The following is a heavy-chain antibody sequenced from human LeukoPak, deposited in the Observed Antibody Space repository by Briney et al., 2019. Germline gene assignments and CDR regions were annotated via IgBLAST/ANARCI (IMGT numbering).Heavy chain of an antibody. Sequence: SETLSLTCTVSGGSISSSTYYWGWIRQPPGKGLEWIGSIYHSGSTYYNPSLKSRVTISVDTSKNQFSLKLSSVTAADTAVYYCARLVRGGIGYSSSTSCLRDYWGQGTLVTVSS. D-gene: IGHD2-2*01. V-gene: IGHV4-39*07. J-gene: IGHJ4*02. CDR2: IYHSGST. CDR1: GGSISSSTYY. CDR3: ARLVRGGIGYSSSTSCLRDY.